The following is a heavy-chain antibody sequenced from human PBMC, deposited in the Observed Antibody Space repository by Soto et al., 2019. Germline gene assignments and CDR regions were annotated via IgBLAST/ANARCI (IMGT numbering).Heavy chain of an antibody. V-gene: IGHV3-30*18. CDR1: GFTFSSYS. Sequence: PGGSLRLSCAASGFTFSSYSMNWVRQAPGKGLEWVAVIRSGGSNKYYADSVKGRFTISRDNSKNTLYLQMNSLRAEDTAVYYCAEVHYDFWSGYHHYFDYWGQGTLVTVSS. J-gene: IGHJ4*02. D-gene: IGHD3-3*01. CDR3: AEVHYDFWSGYHHYFDY. CDR2: IRSGGSNK.